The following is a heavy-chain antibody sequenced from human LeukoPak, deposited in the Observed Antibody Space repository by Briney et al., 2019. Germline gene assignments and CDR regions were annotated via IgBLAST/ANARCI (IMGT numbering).Heavy chain of an antibody. CDR2: ISGSGGST. D-gene: IGHD3-10*01. CDR3: AKDWKILLWFTDRGDWFDP. J-gene: IGHJ5*02. Sequence: GGSLRLSCAASGFTFSSYAMSWVRQAPGKGLEWVSAISGSGGSTYYADSVKGRFTISRDNSKNTLYLQMNSLRAEDTAVYYCAKDWKILLWFTDRGDWFDPWGQGTLVTVSS. V-gene: IGHV3-23*01. CDR1: GFTFSSYA.